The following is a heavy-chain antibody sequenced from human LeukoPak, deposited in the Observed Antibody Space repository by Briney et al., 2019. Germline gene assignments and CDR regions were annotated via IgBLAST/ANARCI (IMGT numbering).Heavy chain of an antibody. J-gene: IGHJ4*02. Sequence: PSETLSLTCTVSGYSISSGYFWGWIRQPPGKGLESIGTISYSGSTYYNPSLKSRVTISVDTSKNQFSLKLTSVTAADTAVYYCARLPRGEYYFDYWGQGTLVTVSS. V-gene: IGHV4-38-2*02. D-gene: IGHD2-21*01. CDR3: ARLPRGEYYFDY. CDR2: ISYSGST. CDR1: GYSISSGYF.